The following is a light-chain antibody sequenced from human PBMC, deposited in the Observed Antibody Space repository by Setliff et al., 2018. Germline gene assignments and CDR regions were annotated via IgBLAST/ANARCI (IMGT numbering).Light chain of an antibody. J-gene: IGLJ1*01. CDR2: DVT. CDR3: SSYTARSAV. V-gene: IGLV2-14*03. Sequence: QSALAQPASVSGSPGQSITISCTGISSDIHGSSYVSWYQQHPDKAPKLLIYDVTYRPSGVSDRFSASMSGNTASLTISGLQAEDEGDYYCSSYTARSAVFGPGTKGTVL. CDR1: SSDIHGSSY.